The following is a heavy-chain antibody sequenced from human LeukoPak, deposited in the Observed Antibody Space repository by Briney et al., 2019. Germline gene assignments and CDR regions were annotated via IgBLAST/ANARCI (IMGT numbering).Heavy chain of an antibody. CDR2: IIPNFGTR. V-gene: IGHV1-69*06. CDR3: AREAAADDYGDYGPIDI. D-gene: IGHD4-17*01. Sequence: SVKVSCKASGGTFNSETISWVRQAPGQGLEWMGGIIPNFGTRNYAQKFQGRVTITADKSTSTAYMELRSLRSEDTAVYYCAREAAADDYGDYGPIDIWGQGTMVTVSS. CDR1: GGTFNSET. J-gene: IGHJ3*02.